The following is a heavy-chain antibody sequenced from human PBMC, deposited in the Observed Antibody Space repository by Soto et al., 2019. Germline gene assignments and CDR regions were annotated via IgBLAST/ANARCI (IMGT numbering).Heavy chain of an antibody. V-gene: IGHV3-23*01. J-gene: IGHJ3*02. D-gene: IGHD2-8*02. CDR3: AKASATGGGAFES. CDR2: ILVGGST. Sequence: PGGSLRLSCAASGFICSSYDMSWVRQAPGKGLEWVSTILVGGSTHYEDSVKGRFTISRDTSKNTVYLQMNSLTAGDTAVYYWAKASATGGGAFESCGQGTMVTV. CDR1: GFICSSYD.